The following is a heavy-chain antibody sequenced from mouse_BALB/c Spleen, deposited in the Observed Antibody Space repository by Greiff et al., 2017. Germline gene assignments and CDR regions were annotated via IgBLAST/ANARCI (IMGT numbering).Heavy chain of an antibody. CDR2: INPYNDGT. CDR3: ARGAYGNPYYAMDY. D-gene: IGHD2-10*02. J-gene: IGHJ4*01. V-gene: IGHV1-14*01. CDR1: GYTFTSYV. Sequence: EVQLQESGPELVKPGASVKMSCKASGYTFTSYVMHWVKQKPGQGLEWIGYINPYNDGTKYNEKFKGKATLTSDKSSSTAYMELSSLTSEDSAVYYCARGAYGNPYYAMDYWGQGTSVTVSS.